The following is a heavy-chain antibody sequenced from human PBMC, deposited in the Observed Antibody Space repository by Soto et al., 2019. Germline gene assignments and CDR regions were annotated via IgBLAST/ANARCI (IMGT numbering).Heavy chain of an antibody. D-gene: IGHD3-10*01. V-gene: IGHV3-21*01. CDR2: ISSSSSYI. CDR1: GFTFSSYS. CDR3: ARDGTTTGYYYGSGSYCDD. J-gene: IGHJ4*02. Sequence: LRLSCAASGFTFSSYSMNWVRQAPGKGLEWASSISSSSSYIYYADSVKGRFTISRDNAKNSLYLQMNSLRAEDTAVYYCARDGTTTGYYYGSGSYCDDWGQGTLVTVSS.